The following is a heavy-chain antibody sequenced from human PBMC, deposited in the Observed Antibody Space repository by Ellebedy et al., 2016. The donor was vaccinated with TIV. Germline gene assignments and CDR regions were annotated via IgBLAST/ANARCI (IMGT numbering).Heavy chain of an antibody. J-gene: IGHJ4*02. Sequence: GGSLRLXXEASGFTFSSYWMSWVRQSPGKGPEWVANIKPDGSVKYYVDSVKGRFTISRDNAKNSLYLQMNSLRAEDTAVYYCLRDFLGIWGQGTLVTVSS. CDR1: GFTFSSYW. V-gene: IGHV3-7*04. D-gene: IGHD2/OR15-2a*01. CDR3: LRDFLGI. CDR2: IKPDGSVK.